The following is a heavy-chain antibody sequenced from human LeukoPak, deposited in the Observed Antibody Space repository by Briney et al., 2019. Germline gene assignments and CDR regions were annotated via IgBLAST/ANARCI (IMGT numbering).Heavy chain of an antibody. Sequence: SETLSLTCTVSGGSISSYYWSWIRQPPGKGLEWIGYIYYSGSTNYNPSLKSRVTISVDTSKNQFSLQLTSVTAADTAVYYCARVPFYDGSGVFWGQGTLVTVSS. V-gene: IGHV4-59*08. CDR3: ARVPFYDGSGVF. J-gene: IGHJ4*02. CDR2: IYYSGST. D-gene: IGHD3-22*01. CDR1: GGSISSYY.